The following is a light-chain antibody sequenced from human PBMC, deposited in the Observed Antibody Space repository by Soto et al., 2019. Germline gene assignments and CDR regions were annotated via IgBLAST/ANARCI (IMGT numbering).Light chain of an antibody. J-gene: IGLJ2*01. CDR3: GTWDSSLSAVV. CDR2: DNN. CDR1: SSNIGNNY. Sequence: VLTQPPSVSAAPGQKVTISCSGSSSNIGNNYVSWYQQLPGTAPKLLIYDNNKRPLGIPDRFSGSKSGTSATLGITGLQTGDEADYYCGTWDSSLSAVVFGGGTQLTVL. V-gene: IGLV1-51*01.